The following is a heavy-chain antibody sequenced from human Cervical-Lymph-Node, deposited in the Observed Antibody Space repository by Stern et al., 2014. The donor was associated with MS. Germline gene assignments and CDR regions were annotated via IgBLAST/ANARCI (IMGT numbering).Heavy chain of an antibody. CDR2: ISYDGSNK. D-gene: IGHD2/OR15-2a*01. CDR3: ARDPSHPRAIGDY. Sequence: QVQLVESGGGVVQPGRSLRLSCAASGFTFSSYAMHWVRQAPGKGLEWVAVISYDGSNKYYADSVKGRFTISRDNSKNTLYLQMNSLRAEDTAVYYCARDPSHPRAIGDYWGQGTLVTVSS. V-gene: IGHV3-30*04. J-gene: IGHJ4*02. CDR1: GFTFSSYA.